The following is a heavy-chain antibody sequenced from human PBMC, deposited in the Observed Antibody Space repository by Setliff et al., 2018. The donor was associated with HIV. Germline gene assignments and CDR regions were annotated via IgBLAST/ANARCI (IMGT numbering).Heavy chain of an antibody. CDR1: GGSFSGYY. V-gene: IGHV4-34*12. D-gene: IGHD5-12*01. J-gene: IGHJ4*02. CDR2: IIHSGST. CDR3: ARAPLEYSGYDYLRYFDY. Sequence: PSETLSLTCAVYGGSFSGYYWSWIRQPPGKGLEWIGEIIHSGSTNYNPSLKSRVTISVDTSKNQFSLKLSSVTAADTAVYYCARAPLEYSGYDYLRYFDYWGQGTLVTVSS.